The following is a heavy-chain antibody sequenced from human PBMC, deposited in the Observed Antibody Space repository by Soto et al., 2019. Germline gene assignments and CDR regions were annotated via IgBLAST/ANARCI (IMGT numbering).Heavy chain of an antibody. Sequence: TLSLTCTVSGCSCKIGSYSWSWIRQPPGKGLEWIGYVYHTWRTSYNPSLKSRVSISMDTSKNQFSLNLDSVTAADTAVYFCARDFAYFDSWGQGTLVTVSS. CDR2: VYHTWRT. D-gene: IGHD3-3*01. CDR1: GCSCKIGSYS. V-gene: IGHV4-61*01. CDR3: ARDFAYFDS. J-gene: IGHJ4*02.